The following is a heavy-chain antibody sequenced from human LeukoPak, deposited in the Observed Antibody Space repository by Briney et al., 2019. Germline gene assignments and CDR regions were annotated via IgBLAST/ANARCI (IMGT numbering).Heavy chain of an antibody. D-gene: IGHD2-15*01. V-gene: IGHV1-18*01. CDR1: GYTFTSYG. Sequence: ASVKVSCKASGYTFTSYGISWVRQAPGQGLEWMGWISAYNGNTNYAQKLRGRVTMTTDTSTSTAYMELRSLRSDDTAVYYCARSLGGYCSGGSCNEGDYWGQGTLVTVSS. CDR3: ARSLGGYCSGGSCNEGDY. J-gene: IGHJ4*02. CDR2: ISAYNGNT.